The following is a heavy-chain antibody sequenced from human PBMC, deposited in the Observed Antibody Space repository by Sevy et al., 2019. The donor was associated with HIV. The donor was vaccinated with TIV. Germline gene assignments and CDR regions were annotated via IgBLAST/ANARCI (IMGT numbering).Heavy chain of an antibody. CDR1: GGTFSSYA. J-gene: IGHJ5*02. D-gene: IGHD2-15*01. CDR2: IIPICGTA. V-gene: IGHV1-69*06. CDR3: ARCAGRYCSGGSSWFDP. Sequence: ASVKVSCKASGGTFSSYAISWVRQAPGQGLEWMGGIIPICGTANYAQKFQGRVTITADKSTSTAYMELSSLRSEDTAVYYCARCAGRYCSGGSSWFDPWGQGTLVTVSS.